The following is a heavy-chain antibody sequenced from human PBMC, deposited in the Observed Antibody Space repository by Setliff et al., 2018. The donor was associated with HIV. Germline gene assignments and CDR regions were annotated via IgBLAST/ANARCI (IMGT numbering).Heavy chain of an antibody. J-gene: IGHJ6*02. D-gene: IGHD3-10*01. CDR2: LNSYNGNT. Sequence: ASVKVSCKASGYTFTTYGVNWVRQAPGQGLEWMGWLNSYNGNTKFAQKFQGRVTMTTDTSTTTAFMELRSLKADDTGIYYCSRSGVPPYYYYGMDVWGQGTTVTVSS. CDR3: SRSGVPPYYYYGMDV. CDR1: GYTFTTYG. V-gene: IGHV1-18*04.